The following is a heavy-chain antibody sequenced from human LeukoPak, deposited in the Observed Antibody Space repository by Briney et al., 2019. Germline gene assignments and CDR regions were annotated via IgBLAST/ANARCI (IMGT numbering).Heavy chain of an antibody. Sequence: GGPLSLSCAASGFTLSSYWMSWVRQAPGKGLECSANIKKAGSVKWYVDSVEGRFTISRDHAKNSLYLQMNSLRVADTAVYYCVRSGTSASFDYWGQGTLVTVSS. D-gene: IGHD1-7*01. CDR2: IKKAGSVK. CDR3: VRSGTSASFDY. CDR1: GFTLSSYW. V-gene: IGHV3-7*01. J-gene: IGHJ4*02.